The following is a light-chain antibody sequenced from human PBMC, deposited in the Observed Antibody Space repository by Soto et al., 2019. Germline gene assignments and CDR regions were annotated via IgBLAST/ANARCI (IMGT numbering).Light chain of an antibody. V-gene: IGLV2-14*01. CDR3: RSFTSISTYV. Sequence: QSFLIPAASVSGSPGQSSNISCGGNVDDIGGYNFVSWYQHHPGKAPKLIIYDVTHRPSGVSERFSGSKSGFTASLTISGLQAEDESHYYCRSFTSISTYVFGTGTKVTVL. CDR1: VDDIGGYNF. J-gene: IGLJ1*01. CDR2: DVT.